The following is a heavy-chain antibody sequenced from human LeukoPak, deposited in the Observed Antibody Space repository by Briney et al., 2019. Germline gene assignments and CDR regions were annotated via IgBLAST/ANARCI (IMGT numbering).Heavy chain of an antibody. Sequence: SETLSLTCAVSGESFSHYYWSWLRQTPGKGLEWIGEINHRGTTNYNPSLKSRVTISVDTSKNQFSLKLSSVTAADTAVYYCAREGQSSGYYYGWFDPWGQGTLVTVSS. J-gene: IGHJ5*02. D-gene: IGHD3-22*01. CDR1: GESFSHYY. V-gene: IGHV4-34*01. CDR2: INHRGTT. CDR3: AREGQSSGYYYGWFDP.